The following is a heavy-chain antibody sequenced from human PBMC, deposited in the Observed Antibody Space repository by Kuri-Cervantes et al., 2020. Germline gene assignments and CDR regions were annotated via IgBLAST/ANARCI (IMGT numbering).Heavy chain of an antibody. V-gene: IGHV4-4*08. CDR1: GGSI. Sequence: SETLSLTCTVSGGSIWSWIRQPPGKGLEWIGYIYNSGSTNYNPSLKSRVTISVDTSKNQFSLKLSSVTAADTAVYYCAREGIAAAGTVDYWGQGTLVTVSS. CDR3: AREGIAAAGTVDY. J-gene: IGHJ4*02. D-gene: IGHD6-13*01. CDR2: IYNSGST.